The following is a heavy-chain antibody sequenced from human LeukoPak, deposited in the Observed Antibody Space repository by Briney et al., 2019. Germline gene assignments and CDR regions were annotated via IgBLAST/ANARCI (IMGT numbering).Heavy chain of an antibody. CDR1: GITLSNYG. CDR2: ISDSGGST. CDR3: AKGSGSGWYGWFAP. V-gene: IGHV3-23*01. J-gene: IGHJ5*02. Sequence: GGSLRLSCAVSGITLSNYGMSWVRQAPGKGLEWVAGISDSGGSTNYADSVKGRFTISRDNSKNTFFLQMNTLRAADTAVYYCAKGSGSGWYGWFAPWGQGTLVTVSS. D-gene: IGHD6-19*01.